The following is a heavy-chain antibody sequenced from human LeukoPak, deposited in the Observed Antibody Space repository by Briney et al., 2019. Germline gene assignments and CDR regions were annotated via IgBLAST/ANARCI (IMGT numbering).Heavy chain of an antibody. CDR2: ISGSGGST. D-gene: IGHD2-2*01. J-gene: IGHJ5*02. Sequence: GGSLRLSCAASGFTFSSYAMSWVRQAPGKGLEWVSAISGSGGSTYYADSVKGRSTISRDNSKNTLYLQMNSLRAEDTAVYYCAKDVVGYCSSTSCPPSWGQGTLVTVSS. CDR1: GFTFSSYA. CDR3: AKDVVGYCSSTSCPPS. V-gene: IGHV3-23*01.